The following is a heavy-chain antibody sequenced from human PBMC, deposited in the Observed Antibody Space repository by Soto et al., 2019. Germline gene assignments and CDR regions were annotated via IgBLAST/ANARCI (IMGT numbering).Heavy chain of an antibody. CDR1: GFTFSSYS. V-gene: IGHV3-23*01. J-gene: IGHJ3*02. D-gene: IGHD3-10*01. CDR3: ATYGSGSYPHDAFDI. CDR2: ISGSGGST. Sequence: GGSLILSCAASGFTFSSYSMSWVRQAPGKGLEWVSAISGSGGSTYYADSVKGRFTISRDNSKNTLYLQMNSLRAEDTAVYYCATYGSGSYPHDAFDIWGQGTMVTVSS.